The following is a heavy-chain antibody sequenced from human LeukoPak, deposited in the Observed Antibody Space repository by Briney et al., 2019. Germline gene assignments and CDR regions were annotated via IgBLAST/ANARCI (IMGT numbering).Heavy chain of an antibody. D-gene: IGHD1-26*01. CDR1: GGTLSSYA. V-gene: IGHV1-69*05. J-gene: IGHJ6*03. CDR2: IIPIFGTA. Sequence: SVKVSCKASGGTLSSYAISWVRQAPGQGLEWMGGIIPIFGTANYAQKFQGRVTITTDESTSTAYMELSSLRSEDTAVYYCAREWELDYYYYYMDVWGKGTTVTVSS. CDR3: AREWELDYYYYYMDV.